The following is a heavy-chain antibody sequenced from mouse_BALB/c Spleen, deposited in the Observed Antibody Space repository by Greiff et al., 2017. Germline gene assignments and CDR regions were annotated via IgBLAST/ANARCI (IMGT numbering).Heavy chain of an antibody. Sequence: EVQLVESGGGLVQPGGSRKLSCAASGFTFSSFGMHWVRQAPEKGLEWVAYISSGSSTIYYADTVKGRFTISRDNPKNTLFLQMTSLRSEDTAMYYCAREGDGNYVGYWGQGTTLTVSS. V-gene: IGHV5-17*02. CDR1: GFTFSSFG. J-gene: IGHJ2*01. D-gene: IGHD2-1*01. CDR3: AREGDGNYVGY. CDR2: ISSGSSTI.